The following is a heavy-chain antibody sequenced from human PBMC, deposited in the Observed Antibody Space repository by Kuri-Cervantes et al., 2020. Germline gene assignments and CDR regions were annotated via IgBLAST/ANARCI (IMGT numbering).Heavy chain of an antibody. V-gene: IGHV3-23*01. D-gene: IGHD6-19*01. CDR2: ISGSGGST. CDR3: AKAVGIAVAGDMDV. Sequence: GGSLRLSCAASGFTFSSNAMSWVRQAPGKGLEWVSAISGSGGSTYYADSVKGRFTISRDNSKNTLYLQMNSLRAEDTAVYYCAKAVGIAVAGDMDVWGQGTTVTVSS. CDR1: GFTFSSNA. J-gene: IGHJ6*02.